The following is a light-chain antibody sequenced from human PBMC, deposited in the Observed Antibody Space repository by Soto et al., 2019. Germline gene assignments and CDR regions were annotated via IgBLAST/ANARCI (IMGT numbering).Light chain of an antibody. J-gene: IGKJ1*01. CDR1: QSISSW. V-gene: IGKV1-5*01. CDR3: KQYNSYSPKT. Sequence: DIQMTQSPSTLSASVGDRVTITCRASQSISSWLAWYQQKPGKAPKLLIYDASSLESGVPSRFSGSGSATEFTLTISSLQPDDFATYYCKQYNSYSPKTFGQGTKVEIK. CDR2: DAS.